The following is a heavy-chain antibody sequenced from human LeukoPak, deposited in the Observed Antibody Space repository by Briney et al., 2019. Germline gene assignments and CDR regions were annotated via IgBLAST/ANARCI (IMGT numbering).Heavy chain of an antibody. CDR2: INQDGSEK. Sequence: GGSLRLSCITSGFTFSSYWMSWVRQAPGKGLEWVANINQDGSEKNYVDSVKGRFTISRDNAKNSLYLQMNSLRAEDTAVYYCARATYLDYWGQGTLATVSS. CDR1: GFTFSSYW. J-gene: IGHJ4*02. V-gene: IGHV3-7*04. CDR3: ARATYLDY.